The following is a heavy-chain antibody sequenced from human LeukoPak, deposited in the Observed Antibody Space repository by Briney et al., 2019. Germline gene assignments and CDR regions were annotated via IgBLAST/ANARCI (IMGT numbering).Heavy chain of an antibody. CDR1: GDSISSSGYY. CDR2: ISYTGST. Sequence: PSETLSLTCAVSGDSISSSGYYWAWIRQPPGKGLEWIGSISYTGSTYYNPSLKSRLTISADTSKNQFSLKLTSVTAADTAVYYCARREIVATIDYWGQGTLVTVSS. V-gene: IGHV4-39*01. J-gene: IGHJ4*02. CDR3: ARREIVATIDY. D-gene: IGHD5-12*01.